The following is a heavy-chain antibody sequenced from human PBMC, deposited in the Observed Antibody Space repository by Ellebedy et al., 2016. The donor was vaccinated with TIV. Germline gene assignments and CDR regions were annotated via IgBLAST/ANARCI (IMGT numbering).Heavy chain of an antibody. Sequence: GSLRLXXAVYGGSFSGYYWSWIRQPPGKGLEWIGEINHSGSTNYNPSLKSRVTISVDTSKNQFSLKLSSVTAADTAVYYCARGEGIYWYFDLWGRGTLVTVSS. J-gene: IGHJ2*01. CDR3: ARGEGIYWYFDL. V-gene: IGHV4-34*01. CDR1: GGSFSGYY. D-gene: IGHD6-13*01. CDR2: INHSGST.